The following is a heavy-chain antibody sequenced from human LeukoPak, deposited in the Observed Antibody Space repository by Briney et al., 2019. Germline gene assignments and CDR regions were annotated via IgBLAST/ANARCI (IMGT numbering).Heavy chain of an antibody. Sequence: PGGSLRLSCAASGFTFSSYAMSWVRQAPGKGLEWVSAISGSGGSTYYADSVKGRFTISRDNSKNTLYLQMNSLRADDTALYYSAKDWAHMLRGAIFSDYCGQGHVAIVSS. CDR1: GFTFSSYA. CDR2: ISGSGGST. CDR3: AKDWAHMLRGAIFSDY. V-gene: IGHV3-23*01. J-gene: IGHJ4*02. D-gene: IGHD3-10*01.